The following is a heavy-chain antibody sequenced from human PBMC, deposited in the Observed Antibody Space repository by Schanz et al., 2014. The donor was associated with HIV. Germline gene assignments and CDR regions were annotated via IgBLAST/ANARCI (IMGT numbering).Heavy chain of an antibody. J-gene: IGHJ6*02. CDR3: ARDPLLYCSSTNCLGMDV. D-gene: IGHD2-2*01. CDR2: INHSGST. Sequence: QVQLQQWGAGLLKPSETLSLTCAVYGGSISSGGYYWSWIRQHPGKGLEWIGEINHSGSTNYNPSLKSRVTMSVDTSKNQFSLKLSSVTAADTALYFCARDPLLYCSSTNCLGMDVWGQGTTVIVSS. CDR1: GGSISSGGYY. V-gene: IGHV4-34*01.